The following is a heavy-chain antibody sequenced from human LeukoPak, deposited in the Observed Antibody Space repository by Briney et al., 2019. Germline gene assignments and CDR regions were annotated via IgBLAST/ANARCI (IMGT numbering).Heavy chain of an antibody. D-gene: IGHD1-20*01. V-gene: IGHV3-7*03. J-gene: IGHJ4*02. Sequence: PGGSLRLSCAASGFTFSSYWMSWVRQAPGKGLEWVANIKQDGSEKYYVDSVKGRFTISRDNSKNTLYLQMDSLRAEDTAVYFCAKRDCSDNNCYFVNWGQGTLVTVSS. CDR2: IKQDGSEK. CDR3: AKRDCSDNNCYFVN. CDR1: GFTFSSYW.